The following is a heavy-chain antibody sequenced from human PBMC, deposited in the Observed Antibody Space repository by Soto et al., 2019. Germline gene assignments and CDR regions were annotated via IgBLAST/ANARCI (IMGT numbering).Heavy chain of an antibody. V-gene: IGHV3-23*01. J-gene: IGHJ4*02. CDR1: GFTFSSYA. D-gene: IGHD6-19*01. Sequence: GGSLRLSCAASGFTFSSYAMSWVRQAPGKGLEWVSAISGSGGSKYYADSVKGRFTISRDNSKNTLYLQMNSLRAEDTAVYYCAKDLSVSSGWYAHFDYWGQGTLVTVSS. CDR3: AKDLSVSSGWYAHFDY. CDR2: ISGSGGSK.